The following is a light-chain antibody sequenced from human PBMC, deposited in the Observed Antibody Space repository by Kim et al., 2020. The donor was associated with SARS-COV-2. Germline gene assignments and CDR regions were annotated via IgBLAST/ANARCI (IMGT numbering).Light chain of an antibody. J-gene: IGKJ5*01. V-gene: IGKV3D-15*01. Sequence: SPGQSATLSCRASQSVSTDLAWYQPTSGQAPRLLIYGASTRATGIPARFSGSGSGTEFTLTISGLQSEDLAVYYCQQYKNWPPITFGQGTRLEI. CDR1: QSVSTD. CDR2: GAS. CDR3: QQYKNWPPIT.